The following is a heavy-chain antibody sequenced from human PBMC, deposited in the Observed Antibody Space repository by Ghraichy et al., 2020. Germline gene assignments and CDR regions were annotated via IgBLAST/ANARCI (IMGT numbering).Heavy chain of an antibody. CDR2: IKSEAGGGTT. D-gene: IGHD2-2*01. V-gene: IGHV3-15*01. J-gene: IGHJ4*02. CDR1: GFTFTNAW. Sequence: GGSLRLSCAASGFTFTNAWMSWVRQAPGEGLEWVGRIKSEAGGGTTDYAASVRGRFTISRDDSKNTLFLQMKSLKIEDTGLYYCTTIEDCPYTSCFPYYFDNWGQGTLVTVSS. CDR3: TTIEDCPYTSCFPYYFDN.